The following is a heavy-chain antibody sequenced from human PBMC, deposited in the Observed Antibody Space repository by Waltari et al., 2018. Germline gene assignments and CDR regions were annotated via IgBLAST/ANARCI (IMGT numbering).Heavy chain of an antibody. CDR2: INHSGSP. J-gene: IGHJ4*02. Sequence: QVQLQQWGAGLLKPSETLSLTFAVYGGSFSGYYWSWIRQPPGKGLEWIGEINHSGSPNYNPSLKSRVTISVDTSKNQFSLKLSSVTAADTAVYYCARGMGFSGYIDYWGQGTLVTVSS. D-gene: IGHD3-22*01. CDR1: GGSFSGYY. CDR3: ARGMGFSGYIDY. V-gene: IGHV4-34*01.